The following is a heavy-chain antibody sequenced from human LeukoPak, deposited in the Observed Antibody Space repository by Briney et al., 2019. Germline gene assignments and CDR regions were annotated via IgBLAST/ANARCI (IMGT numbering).Heavy chain of an antibody. V-gene: IGHV3-21*01. CDR2: ISSSSSYI. D-gene: IGHD2-15*01. CDR3: ARSNPGYCSGGSLRCAI. J-gene: IGHJ3*02. Sequence: GGSQRLSCAASGFTFSSYSMNWVRQAPGKGLEWVSSISSSSSYIYYADSVKGRFTISRDNAKNSLYLQMNSLRAEDTAVYYCARSNPGYCSGGSLRCAIWGQGTMVTVSS. CDR1: GFTFSSYS.